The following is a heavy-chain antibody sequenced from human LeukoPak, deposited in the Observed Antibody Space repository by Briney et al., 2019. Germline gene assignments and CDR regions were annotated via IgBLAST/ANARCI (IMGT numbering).Heavy chain of an antibody. CDR2: ISSSSSYI. CDR1: GFTFSSYS. J-gene: IGHJ6*03. CDR3: ARAVYYYYYMDV. Sequence: GGSLRLSCAASGFTFSSYSVNWVRQAPGKGLEWVSSISSSSSYIYYADSVKGRFTISRDNAKNSLYLQMNSLRAEDTAVYYCARAVYYYYYMDVWGKGTTVTVSS. V-gene: IGHV3-21*01.